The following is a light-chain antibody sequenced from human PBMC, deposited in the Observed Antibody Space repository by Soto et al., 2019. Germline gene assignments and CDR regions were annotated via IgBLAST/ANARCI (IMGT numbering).Light chain of an antibody. CDR1: QSIINW. CDR3: QKYDDFPLS. Sequence: DIQMAHSPSTLSASVLYRVTITCRSSQSIINWLALHQQKPGKAPKLLIYKASSLESGVPSRFSGSGSGTDFTFTINSLQPEDIATYYCQKYDDFPLSFGGGTKVDIK. J-gene: IGKJ4*01. V-gene: IGKV1-5*03. CDR2: KAS.